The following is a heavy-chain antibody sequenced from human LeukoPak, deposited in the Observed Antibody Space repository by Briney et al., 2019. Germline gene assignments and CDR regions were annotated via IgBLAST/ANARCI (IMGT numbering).Heavy chain of an antibody. CDR3: ARKVGSVLMDV. CDR1: DDSITIYY. J-gene: IGHJ6*03. D-gene: IGHD1-26*01. Sequence: SETLSLTCTVSDDSITIYYWSWIRQPPGKGLEWIGYIDHTGITNYNPSLKSRVTISVDTSKNQFSLKLSPVTAADTAVYYCARKVGSVLMDVWGKGTTVTISS. CDR2: IDHTGIT. V-gene: IGHV4-59*01.